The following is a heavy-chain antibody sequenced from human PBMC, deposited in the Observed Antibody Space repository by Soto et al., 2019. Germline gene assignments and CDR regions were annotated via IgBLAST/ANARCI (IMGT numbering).Heavy chain of an antibody. J-gene: IGHJ3*02. CDR3: ARDGAYNDYIWGSYRSIDAFDI. D-gene: IGHD3-16*02. CDR2: IKQDGSEK. CDR1: GFTFSSYW. V-gene: IGHV3-7*01. Sequence: GGSLRLSCAASGFTFSSYWMSWVRQAPGKGLEWVANIKQDGSEKYYVDSVKGRFTISRGNAKNSLYLQMNSVRAEVTAVYYCARDGAYNDYIWGSYRSIDAFDIWGQGTMVTVSS.